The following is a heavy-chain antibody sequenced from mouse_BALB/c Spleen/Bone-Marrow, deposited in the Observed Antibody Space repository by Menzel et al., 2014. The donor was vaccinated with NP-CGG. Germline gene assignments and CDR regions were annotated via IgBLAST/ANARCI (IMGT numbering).Heavy chain of an antibody. V-gene: IGHV5-6-5*01. Sequence: EVQLVESGGGLVKPGGSLKLSCAASGFTFSSYAMSWVRQTPEKRLEWVASISSGGSTYYPDSVKGRFTISRDNARNILYLQMSSLGSEDTAMYYCAREGGTTAHYYAMDYWGQGTSVTVSS. D-gene: IGHD1-2*01. CDR1: GFTFSSYA. CDR2: ISSGGST. J-gene: IGHJ4*01. CDR3: AREGGTTAHYYAMDY.